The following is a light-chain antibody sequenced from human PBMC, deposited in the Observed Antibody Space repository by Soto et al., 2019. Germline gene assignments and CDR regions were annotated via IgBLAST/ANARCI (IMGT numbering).Light chain of an antibody. V-gene: IGKV1-9*01. CDR1: QGIRSY. CDR2: AAS. J-gene: IGKJ5*01. CDR3: QQLNSYPVT. Sequence: DIQLTQSPSLLSASLGNRVTITCRASQGIRSYLAWYQQKPGKAPKLLIYAASTLQSGVPSRFSGSGSGTEFTLTISSLQPEDFATYYCQQLNSYPVTFGQGTRLEIK.